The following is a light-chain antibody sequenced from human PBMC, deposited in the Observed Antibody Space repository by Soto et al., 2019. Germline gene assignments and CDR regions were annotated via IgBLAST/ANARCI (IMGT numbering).Light chain of an antibody. V-gene: IGKV1-6*01. Sequence: AIEMTQSPSSLSASVGDTVTITCRASQGIGKDLAWFQQRPGKAPKLLIYGASGLQNGVPSRFSGSGSGTDFTLTISGLQPEDFATYFCLQDFNYPWTFGQGTKVESK. J-gene: IGKJ1*01. CDR3: LQDFNYPWT. CDR2: GAS. CDR1: QGIGKD.